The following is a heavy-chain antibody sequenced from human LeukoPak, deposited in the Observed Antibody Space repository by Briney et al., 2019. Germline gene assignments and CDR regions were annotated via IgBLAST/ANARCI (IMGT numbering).Heavy chain of an antibody. J-gene: IGHJ4*02. V-gene: IGHV3-30*18. CDR1: GFTFSSYG. D-gene: IGHD6-13*01. CDR2: ISYDGSNK. Sequence: PGGSLRLSCAASGFTFSSYGMHWVRQVPGKGLEWVTFISYDGSNKYYADSVKGRFTISRDNSKNTLYLQMNSLRAEDTAVYYCAKDVRSSWYDNFDYWGQGTLVTASS. CDR3: AKDVRSSWYDNFDY.